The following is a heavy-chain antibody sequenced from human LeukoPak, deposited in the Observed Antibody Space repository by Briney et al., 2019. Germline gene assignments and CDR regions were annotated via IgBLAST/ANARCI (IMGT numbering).Heavy chain of an antibody. Sequence: ASVKVSCKASGYTFSSYGISWVRQAPGQGLEWMGWISVYNGNTNYAQKVQGRVTMTTDTSTSTVYMELRSLGSDDTAVYYCARAGGVMVLDWYFDYWGQGTLVTVSS. CDR1: GYTFSSYG. D-gene: IGHD3-16*02. V-gene: IGHV1-18*01. CDR3: ARAGGVMVLDWYFDY. J-gene: IGHJ4*02. CDR2: ISVYNGNT.